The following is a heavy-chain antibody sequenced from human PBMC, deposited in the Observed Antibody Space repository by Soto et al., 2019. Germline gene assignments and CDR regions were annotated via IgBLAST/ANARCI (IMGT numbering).Heavy chain of an antibody. V-gene: IGHV4-31*03. Sequence: LSLTCTVSGGSISSGGYYWSWIRQPPGKGLEWIGYIYYSGSTYYNASLKSRVTISVDTSKNQFSLILSSVTAADTAVYYCASLSAGYYYDSSGYYFDYWGQGTLVTVSS. CDR2: IYYSGST. CDR3: ASLSAGYYYDSSGYYFDY. J-gene: IGHJ4*02. D-gene: IGHD3-22*01. CDR1: GGSISSGGYY.